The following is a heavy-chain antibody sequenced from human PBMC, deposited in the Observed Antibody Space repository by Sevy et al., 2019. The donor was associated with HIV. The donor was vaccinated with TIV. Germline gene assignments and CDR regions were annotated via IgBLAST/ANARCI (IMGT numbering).Heavy chain of an antibody. CDR1: GFTFSSYG. D-gene: IGHD3-10*01. Sequence: GGSLRLSCATSGFTFSSYGMHWVRQALGKGLEWVAFIRYDGSNKYYADSVKGRFTISRDNSKNTLYLQMNSLRAEDTAVYYCVKDNNYNGNYGYYYYFMDVWGQGTTVTVSS. V-gene: IGHV3-30*02. CDR2: IRYDGSNK. J-gene: IGHJ6*03. CDR3: VKDNNYNGNYGYYYYFMDV.